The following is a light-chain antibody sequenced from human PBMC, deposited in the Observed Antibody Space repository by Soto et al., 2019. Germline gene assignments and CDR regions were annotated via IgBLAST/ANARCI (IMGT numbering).Light chain of an antibody. CDR3: HQYNSYSYT. J-gene: IGKJ2*01. Sequence: IQLTQSPSSLSASVGDRVTITCRASQAISSYLAWYQQKPGRAPNLLIYGASTLQSGVPSRFSGSGSGTEFTLTISRLQPDDFATYYCHQYNSYSYTFGQGTKLEIK. CDR1: QAISSY. CDR2: GAS. V-gene: IGKV1-9*01.